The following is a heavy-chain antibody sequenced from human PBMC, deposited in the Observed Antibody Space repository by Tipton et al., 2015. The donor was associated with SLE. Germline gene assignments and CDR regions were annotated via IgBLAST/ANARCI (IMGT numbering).Heavy chain of an antibody. Sequence: QVQLVQSGPEVKKPGASVKVSCKTSGYNFQSYGISWVRQAPGQGLEWIGWISGYNGDTNYIEKVEDRVTMTRETSTSIAYMELRSLRSEDTGVYFCARDVDIVSTVMAFDFWGQGTLITVSA. CDR1: GYNFQSYG. CDR2: ISGYNGDT. V-gene: IGHV1-18*01. CDR3: ARDVDIVSTVMAFDF. J-gene: IGHJ5*01. D-gene: IGHD5/OR15-5a*01.